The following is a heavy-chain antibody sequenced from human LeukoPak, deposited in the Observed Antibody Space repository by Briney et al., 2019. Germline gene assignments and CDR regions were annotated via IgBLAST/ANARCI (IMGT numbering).Heavy chain of an antibody. CDR3: ARGKSGWFGELIT. J-gene: IGHJ5*02. CDR2: IFYSGTT. V-gene: IGHV4-39*07. Sequence: PSETLSLTCTVSGGSINGSNYYWGWIRQPPGKGLEWIGSIFYSGTTYYNPSLKSRVTISVDMSKNQFSLKLSSVTAADTAVYYCARGKSGWFGELITWGQGTLVTVSS. CDR1: GGSINGSNYY. D-gene: IGHD3-10*01.